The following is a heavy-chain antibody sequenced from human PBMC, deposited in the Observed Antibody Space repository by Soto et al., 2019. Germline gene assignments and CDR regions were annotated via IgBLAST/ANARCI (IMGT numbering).Heavy chain of an antibody. J-gene: IGHJ4*02. Sequence: LRLSCAASGFTFSSYAISWVRQAPGKGLEWVSGIGGSGDNTYYADSVRGRFTISRDNSRNTLYLQMNSLRAEDTALYYCAKTISGYFWAGDSWGRGTLVTVSS. CDR2: IGGSGDNT. D-gene: IGHD5-12*01. CDR1: GFTFSSYA. V-gene: IGHV3-23*01. CDR3: AKTISGYFWAGDS.